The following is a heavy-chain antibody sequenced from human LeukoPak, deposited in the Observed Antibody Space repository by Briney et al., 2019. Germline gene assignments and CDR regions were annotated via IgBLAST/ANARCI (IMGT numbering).Heavy chain of an antibody. V-gene: IGHV4-59*01. CDR2: SYYSGFT. Sequence: ASETLSLTCIVSGGSISGYYWNWIRQSPGKGLEWIGYSYYSGFTNSNPSLKSRVTISADTSKNQFSLNLSSVSAADRAVYYCARGVVGPMFFDYWGRGTLVTVSS. D-gene: IGHD1-26*01. J-gene: IGHJ4*02. CDR3: ARGVVGPMFFDY. CDR1: GGSISGYY.